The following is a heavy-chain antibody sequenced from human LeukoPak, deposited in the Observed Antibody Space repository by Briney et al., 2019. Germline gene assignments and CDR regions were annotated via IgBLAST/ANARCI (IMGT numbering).Heavy chain of an antibody. D-gene: IGHD3-10*01. CDR2: ISYDGSNK. Sequence: PGRSLRLSCAASGFTFSSYGMHWVRQAPGKGLEWVAVISYDGSNKYYADSVKGRFTISRDNSKKTLYLQMNSLRAEDTAVYYCAKDPLWFGVMGYGMDVWGKGTTVTVSS. CDR3: AKDPLWFGVMGYGMDV. J-gene: IGHJ6*04. V-gene: IGHV3-30*18. CDR1: GFTFSSYG.